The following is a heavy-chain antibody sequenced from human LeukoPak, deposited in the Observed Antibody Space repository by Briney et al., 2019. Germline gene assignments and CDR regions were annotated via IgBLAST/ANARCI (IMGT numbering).Heavy chain of an antibody. D-gene: IGHD4-23*01. Sequence: ETSETLSLTCTVSGGSISSGDYYWSWIRQPPGKGLEWIGYIYYSGSTYYNPSLKSRVTISVDTSKNQFSLKLSSVTAADTAVYYCARALGTTVVTPGYWGQGTLVTVSS. V-gene: IGHV4-30-4*01. J-gene: IGHJ4*02. CDR2: IYYSGST. CDR3: ARALGTTVVTPGY. CDR1: GGSISSGDYY.